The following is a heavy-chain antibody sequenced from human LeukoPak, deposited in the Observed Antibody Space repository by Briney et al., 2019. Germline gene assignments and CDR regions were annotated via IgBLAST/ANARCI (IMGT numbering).Heavy chain of an antibody. J-gene: IGHJ4*02. V-gene: IGHV3-64D*06. Sequence: QPGGSLRLSCSASGFTFSYYAMHWVRQAPGKGLESVSGITSSGGSTYYTDSVKGRFTISRDNSNNTLYLQMSSLRAEDTAVYYCVKGDYSGYTFPAFDYWGQGTLVSVSS. CDR1: GFTFSYYA. D-gene: IGHD5-12*01. CDR3: VKGDYSGYTFPAFDY. CDR2: ITSSGGST.